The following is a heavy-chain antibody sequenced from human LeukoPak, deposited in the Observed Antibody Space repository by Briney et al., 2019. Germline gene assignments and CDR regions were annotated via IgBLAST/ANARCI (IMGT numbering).Heavy chain of an antibody. V-gene: IGHV4-34*01. CDR2: INHSGST. CDR3: ARSEYSYGADAFDI. Sequence: PSATLSLTCAVYGGSFSGYYWSWIRQPPGKGLEWIGEINHSGSTNYNPSLKSRVTMSVDTSKNQFSLKLSSVTAADTAVYYCARSEYSYGADAFDIWGQGTMVTVSS. CDR1: GGSFSGYY. J-gene: IGHJ3*02. D-gene: IGHD5-18*01.